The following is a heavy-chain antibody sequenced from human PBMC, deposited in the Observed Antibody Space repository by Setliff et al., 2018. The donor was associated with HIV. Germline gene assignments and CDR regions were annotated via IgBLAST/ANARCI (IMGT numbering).Heavy chain of an antibody. J-gene: IGHJ6*02. V-gene: IGHV3-13*01. CDR1: GFAFSDYD. CDR3: AREIRTVYTGGHYFYGIDV. D-gene: IGHD3-16*01. Sequence: GGSLRLSCATSGFAFSDYDFHWVRQVTGEGLEWVSAISGSGGSTYYADSVRGRFTISRDNARNSLYLQMNSLRAGDTAVYYGAREIRTVYTGGHYFYGIDVWGQGTAVTVSS. CDR2: ISGSGGST.